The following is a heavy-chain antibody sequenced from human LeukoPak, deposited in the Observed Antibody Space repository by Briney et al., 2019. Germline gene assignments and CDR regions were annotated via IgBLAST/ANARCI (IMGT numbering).Heavy chain of an antibody. CDR2: ISTSAGTI. D-gene: IGHD3-22*01. J-gene: IGHJ4*02. V-gene: IGHV3-11*01. CDR1: GFTFSDYY. Sequence: GGSLRLSCAASGFTFSDYYMTWIRQAPGKGLEWISYISTSAGTIYYADSVKGRFTITRDNAKNSLYLQMNSLRAEDTAVYYCARDAIDSSGFDFDYWGQGTLVTVSS. CDR3: ARDAIDSSGFDFDY.